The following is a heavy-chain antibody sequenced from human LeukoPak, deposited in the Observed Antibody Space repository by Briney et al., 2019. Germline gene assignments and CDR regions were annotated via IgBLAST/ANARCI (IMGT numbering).Heavy chain of an antibody. Sequence: GASVKVSCKASGYTFTSYYMHWVRQAPGQGLEWMGIINPSGGSTSYAQKFQGRVTMTRDTSTSTVYMELSSLRSDDTAVYYCARPGGYYYDTSYYFDYWGQGTLVTVSS. CDR3: ARPGGYYYDTSYYFDY. D-gene: IGHD3-22*01. V-gene: IGHV1-46*01. CDR2: INPSGGST. J-gene: IGHJ4*02. CDR1: GYTFTSYY.